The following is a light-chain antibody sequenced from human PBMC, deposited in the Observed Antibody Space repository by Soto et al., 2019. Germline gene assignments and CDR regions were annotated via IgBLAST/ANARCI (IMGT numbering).Light chain of an antibody. V-gene: IGKV3-11*01. J-gene: IGKJ5*01. CDR1: QSISIY. Sequence: EIVLTQSPATLSLSPGERATLSCRASQSISIYLAWYQQKPGQAPRLLIYDASNRATGIPARFSGSGSGTXXTXXXXXXXXXXXXVYYCQQRSNWPPEITFGQGTRLDIK. CDR3: QQRSNWPPEIT. CDR2: DAS.